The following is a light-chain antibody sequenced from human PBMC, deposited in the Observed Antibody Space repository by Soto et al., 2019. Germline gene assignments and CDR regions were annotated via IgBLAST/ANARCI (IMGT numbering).Light chain of an antibody. CDR2: DVT. Sequence: QSALTQPASVSGSPGQSITISCTGTSSDIGAYNFVSWYQLHPDTAPKLMIYDVTNRPSGVSDRFSGSKSGNTASLTISGHQAEDEADYYCSSHTPSNTLGEVFGGGTKLTVL. CDR3: SSHTPSNTLGEV. V-gene: IGLV2-14*01. J-gene: IGLJ2*01. CDR1: SSDIGAYNF.